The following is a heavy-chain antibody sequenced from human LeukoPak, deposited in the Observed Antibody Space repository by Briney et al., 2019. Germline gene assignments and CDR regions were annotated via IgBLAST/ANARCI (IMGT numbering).Heavy chain of an antibody. CDR1: GGSISSYY. CDR2: IYYSGST. D-gene: IGHD5/OR15-5a*01. V-gene: IGHV4-59*08. CDR3: AMSSPQYYSPDGMEV. Sequence: SETLSLTCTVSGGSISSYYWSWIRQPPGKGLEWIGYIYYSGSTNYNPSLKSRVTISVDTSKNQFSLKLSSVTAAETAVYYCAMSSPQYYSPDGMEVGGQGTTATVPS. J-gene: IGHJ6*02.